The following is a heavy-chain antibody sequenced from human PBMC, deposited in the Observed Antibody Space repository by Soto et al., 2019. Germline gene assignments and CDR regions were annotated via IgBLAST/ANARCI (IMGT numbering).Heavy chain of an antibody. CDR1: GGTFSSYA. D-gene: IGHD1-1*01. V-gene: IGHV1-69*13. CDR3: ARDSSSGERRVYYYYYGMDV. Sequence: SVKVSCKASGGTFSSYAISWVRQAPGQGLEWMGGIIPIFGTANHAQKFQGRVTITADESTSTAYMELSSLRSEDTAVYYCARDSSSGERRVYYYYYGMDVWGQGTTVTVSS. J-gene: IGHJ6*02. CDR2: IIPIFGTA.